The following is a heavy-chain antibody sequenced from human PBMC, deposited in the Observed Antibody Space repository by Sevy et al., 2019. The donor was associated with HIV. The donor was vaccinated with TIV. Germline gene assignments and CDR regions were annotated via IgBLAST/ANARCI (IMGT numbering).Heavy chain of an antibody. V-gene: IGHV4-59*01. CDR2: IFYSRST. J-gene: IGHJ6*02. CDR3: ARGAPNYYYAMDV. CDR1: GDSISGYY. Sequence: SKTLSLTCTVSGDSISGYYWNWIRQPPGKGLEWIGYIFYSRSTNYSPSLKSRVTISKDTSKNQFSLKLSSVTAADTALYYCARGAPNYYYAMDVWGQGTTVTVSS.